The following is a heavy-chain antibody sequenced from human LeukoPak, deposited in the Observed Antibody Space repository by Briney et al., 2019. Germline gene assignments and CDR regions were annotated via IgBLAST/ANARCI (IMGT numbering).Heavy chain of an antibody. CDR1: GFTFSSYA. CDR3: AKPARTNAFDI. D-gene: IGHD1-14*01. J-gene: IGHJ3*02. Sequence: GGSLRLSCAASGFTFSSYAMHWVRQAPGKGLEWVAVISYDGSNKYYADSVKGRFTISRDNSKNTLYLQMNSLRAEDTAVYYCAKPARTNAFDIWGQGTMVTVSS. V-gene: IGHV3-30*04. CDR2: ISYDGSNK.